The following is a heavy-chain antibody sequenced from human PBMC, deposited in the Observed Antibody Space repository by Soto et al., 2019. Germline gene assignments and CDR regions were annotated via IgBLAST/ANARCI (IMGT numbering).Heavy chain of an antibody. Sequence: QVQLVQSGAEVKKPGSSVKVSCKASGGTFSSYTISWVRQAPGQGLEWMGRIIPILGIANYAQKFQGRVTITADKSTRTAYMELSSLRSEDPAVYYCARGIVGANLVVDIWGQGTMVTVSS. CDR1: GGTFSSYT. V-gene: IGHV1-69*02. CDR3: ARGIVGANLVVDI. D-gene: IGHD1-26*01. CDR2: IIPILGIA. J-gene: IGHJ3*02.